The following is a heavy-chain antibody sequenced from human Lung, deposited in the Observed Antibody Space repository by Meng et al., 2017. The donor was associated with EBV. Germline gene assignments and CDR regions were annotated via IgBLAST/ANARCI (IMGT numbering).Heavy chain of an antibody. D-gene: IGHD5-24*01. J-gene: IGHJ4*02. CDR2: MYHSGTT. V-gene: IGHV4-4*02. CDR3: ATQESRDGHNPY. CDR1: GGSISSSYW. Sequence: LEGSGPGLVKSSGTLSLTCVVSGGSISSSYWWTWVRQSPGKGLEWIGEMYHSGTTNYNPSLKSRVTISMGKSNNQLSLKLNSVTAADTAVYYCATQESRDGHNPYWGQGTLVTVSS.